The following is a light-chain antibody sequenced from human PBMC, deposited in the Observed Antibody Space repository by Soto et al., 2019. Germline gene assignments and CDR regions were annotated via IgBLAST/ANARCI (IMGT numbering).Light chain of an antibody. Sequence: QLVLTQSPSASASLGASVKLTCTLSSGHSNYAIAWHQQQPEKGPRYLMKLNSDGSHTKGDGSPDRFSGSSSGAERYLTISSLQSEDEGDYYCQTWGTEGVFGGGTKLTVL. CDR3: QTWGTEGV. CDR1: SGHSNYA. V-gene: IGLV4-69*01. J-gene: IGLJ2*01. CDR2: LNSDGSH.